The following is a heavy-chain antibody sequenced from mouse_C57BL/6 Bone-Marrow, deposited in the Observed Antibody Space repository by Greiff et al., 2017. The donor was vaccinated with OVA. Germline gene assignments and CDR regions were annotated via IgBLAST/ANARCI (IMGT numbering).Heavy chain of an antibody. D-gene: IGHD2-5*01. Sequence: DVHLVESGGDLVKPGGSLKLSCAASGFTFSSYGMSWVRQTPDKRLEWVATISSGGSYTYYPDSVKGRFTISRDNAKNTLYLQMSSLKSEDTAMYYCARQNYYSNYCYAMDYWGQGTSVTVSS. J-gene: IGHJ4*01. CDR1: GFTFSSYG. CDR3: ARQNYYSNYCYAMDY. CDR2: ISSGGSYT. V-gene: IGHV5-6*01.